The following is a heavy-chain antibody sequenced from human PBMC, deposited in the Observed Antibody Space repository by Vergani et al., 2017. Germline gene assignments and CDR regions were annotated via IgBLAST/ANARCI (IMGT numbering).Heavy chain of an antibody. CDR3: AREQWLPIDYIDY. Sequence: QVQLVQSGAAVKKPGASVKVSCKASGYTFTSYGISWVRQAPGQGLEWMGRISAYNGNTNYAQKLQGRVTMTTDTSTSTAYIEQRSLRSDDTAVYYCAREQWLPIDYIDYWGQGTLVTVCS. CDR2: ISAYNGNT. J-gene: IGHJ4*02. CDR1: GYTFTSYG. V-gene: IGHV1-18*04. D-gene: IGHD6-19*01.